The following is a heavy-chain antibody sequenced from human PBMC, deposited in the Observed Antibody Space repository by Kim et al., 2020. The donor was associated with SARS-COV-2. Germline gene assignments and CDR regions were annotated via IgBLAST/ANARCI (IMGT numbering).Heavy chain of an antibody. Sequence: GESLKISCKGSGYSFTSYWIGWVRQMPGKGLEWMGIIYPGDSDTRYSPSFQGQVTISADKSISTAYLQWSSLKASDTAMYYCARHGSETYYYGSGSYEPIDYWGQGTLVTVSS. CDR2: IYPGDSDT. J-gene: IGHJ4*02. CDR1: GYSFTSYW. D-gene: IGHD3-10*01. CDR3: ARHGSETYYYGSGSYEPIDY. V-gene: IGHV5-51*01.